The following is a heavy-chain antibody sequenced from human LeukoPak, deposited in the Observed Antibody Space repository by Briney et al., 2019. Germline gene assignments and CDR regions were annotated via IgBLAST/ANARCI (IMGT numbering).Heavy chain of an antibody. CDR2: IAYDGAKK. Sequence: AGGSLRLSCAASAFTFSSYAMHWVRQAPGKGLEWVAVIAYDGAKKNYAESVKGRFTISRDNSKNTLYLQINSLRAEDTAMYYCARELEAFDIWGQGTMVTVSS. CDR3: ARELEAFDI. V-gene: IGHV3-30*01. J-gene: IGHJ3*02. D-gene: IGHD1-1*01. CDR1: AFTFSSYA.